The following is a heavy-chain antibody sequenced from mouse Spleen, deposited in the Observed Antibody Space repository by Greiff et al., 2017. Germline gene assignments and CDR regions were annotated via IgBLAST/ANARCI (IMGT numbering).Heavy chain of an antibody. J-gene: IGHJ2*01. CDR2: INPGSGGT. CDR1: GYAFTNYL. V-gene: IGHV1-54*01. Sequence: QVQLQQSGAELVRPRTSVKVSCKASGYAFTNYLIEWVKQRPGQGLEWIGVINPGSGGTNYNEKFKGKATLTADKSSSTAYMQLSSLTSEDSAVYFCARGYYDAYFDYWGQGTTLTVSS. D-gene: IGHD1-1*01. CDR3: ARGYYDAYFDY.